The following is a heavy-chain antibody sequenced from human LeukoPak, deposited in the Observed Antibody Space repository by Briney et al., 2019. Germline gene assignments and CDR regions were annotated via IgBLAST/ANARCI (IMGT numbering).Heavy chain of an antibody. CDR3: AKDVRYCSSTSCYPENLDY. V-gene: IGHV3-23*01. J-gene: IGHJ4*02. D-gene: IGHD2-2*01. CDR2: ISGSGGST. CDR1: GFTFSSYA. Sequence: GGSLRLSCAASGFTFSSYAMTWVRQAPGKGLEWVSAISGSGGSTYCADSVKGRFTISRDNSKNTLYLQMNSLRAEDTAVYYCAKDVRYCSSTSCYPENLDYWGQGTLVTVSS.